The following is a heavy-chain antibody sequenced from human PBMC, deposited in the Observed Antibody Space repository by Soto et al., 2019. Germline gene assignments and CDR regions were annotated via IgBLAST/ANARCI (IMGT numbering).Heavy chain of an antibody. J-gene: IGHJ5*02. V-gene: IGHV4-31*03. D-gene: IGHD3-10*01. CDR3: ARSVTP. CDR2: IYYSGST. CDR1: GGSISSGGYY. Sequence: HVQLQESGPGLVKPSQTLSLTCTVSGGSISSGGYYWNGIRQHPGKGLEWIGYIYYSGSTYNNPSLRSRVTISVDTSKKQLSLKLGSVNAAATAVYYCARSVTPWGQGNLVIVSS.